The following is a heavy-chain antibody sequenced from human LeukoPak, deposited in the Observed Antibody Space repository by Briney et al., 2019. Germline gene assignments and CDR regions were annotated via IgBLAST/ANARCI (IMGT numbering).Heavy chain of an antibody. V-gene: IGHV3-48*03. CDR3: AELGITMIGGV. CDR2: ISSSGSTI. D-gene: IGHD3-10*02. Sequence: GGTLRRSCAASGFTFSSYEMNWVRQAPGKGLEWVSYISSSGSTIYYADSVKGRFTISRDNAKNSLYLQMNSLRAEDTAVYYCAELGITMIGGVWGKGTTVTISS. J-gene: IGHJ6*04. CDR1: GFTFSSYE.